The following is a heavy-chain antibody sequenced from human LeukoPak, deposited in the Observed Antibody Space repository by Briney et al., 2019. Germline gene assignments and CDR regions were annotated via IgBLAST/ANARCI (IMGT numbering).Heavy chain of an antibody. J-gene: IGHJ5*02. CDR1: GYSISSGYY. CDR3: ARYRYCSSTSCYRGASMWFDP. Sequence: PSETLSLTCAVSGYSISSGYYWGWIRQPPGKGLEWIGSIYHSGSTYYNPSLKSRVTISVDTSKNQFSLKLSSVTAADTAVYYCARYRYCSSTSCYRGASMWFDPWGQGTLVTVSS. D-gene: IGHD2-2*01. V-gene: IGHV4-38-2*01. CDR2: IYHSGST.